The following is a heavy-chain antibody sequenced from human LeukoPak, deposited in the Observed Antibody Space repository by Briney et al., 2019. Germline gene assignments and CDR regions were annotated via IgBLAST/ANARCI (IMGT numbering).Heavy chain of an antibody. V-gene: IGHV1-8*02. D-gene: IGHD6-13*01. CDR2: MNPNSGNT. J-gene: IGHJ4*02. CDR1: GYTFSTYD. CDR3: ARARTSIATNDY. Sequence: ASVKVSCKASGYTFSTYDINWVRQATGQGLEWMGWMNPNSGNTGYAQKFQGRVTMTRNTSISTAHMELSSLRSEDAAVYFCARARTSIATNDYWGQGTLVTVSS.